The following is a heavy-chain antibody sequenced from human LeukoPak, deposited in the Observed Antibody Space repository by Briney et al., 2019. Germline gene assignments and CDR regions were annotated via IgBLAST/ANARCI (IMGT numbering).Heavy chain of an antibody. CDR3: ARDGAPTRYCSSTSCYTVYFQH. J-gene: IGHJ1*01. Sequence: ASVKVSCKASGYTFTSYGISWVRQAPGQGLEWMGWISAYNGNTNYAQKLQGRVTMTTDTSTSTAYMELRSLRFDDTAVYYCARDGAPTRYCSSTSCYTVYFQHWGQGTLVTVSS. D-gene: IGHD2-2*02. CDR2: ISAYNGNT. V-gene: IGHV1-18*01. CDR1: GYTFTSYG.